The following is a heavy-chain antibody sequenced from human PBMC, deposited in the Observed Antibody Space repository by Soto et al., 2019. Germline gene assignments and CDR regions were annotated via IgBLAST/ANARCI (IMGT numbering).Heavy chain of an antibody. J-gene: IGHJ4*02. CDR3: ARVPAPSRRVRRSDY. CDR1: GYTFTSYG. CDR2: ISAYNGNT. Sequence: GASVKVSCKASGYTFTSYGISWVRQAPGQGLEWMGWISAYNGNTNYAQKLQGRVTMTTDTSTSTAYMELRSLRSDDTAVYYCARVPAPSRRVRRSDYRGQATMGPVSS. V-gene: IGHV1-18*01.